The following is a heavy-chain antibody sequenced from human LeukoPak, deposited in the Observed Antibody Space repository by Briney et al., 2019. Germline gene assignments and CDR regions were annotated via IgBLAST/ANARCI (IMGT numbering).Heavy chain of an antibody. D-gene: IGHD6-6*01. CDR1: GGSFSGYY. Sequence: PSETLSLTCAVYGGSFSGYYWSWIRQPPGKGLEWIGEINHSGSTNYIPSLKSRVTISVDTSKNQFSLKLSSVTAADTAVYYCARVAVRGRYYYYGMDVWGQGTTVTVSS. J-gene: IGHJ6*02. CDR2: INHSGST. V-gene: IGHV4-34*01. CDR3: ARVAVRGRYYYYGMDV.